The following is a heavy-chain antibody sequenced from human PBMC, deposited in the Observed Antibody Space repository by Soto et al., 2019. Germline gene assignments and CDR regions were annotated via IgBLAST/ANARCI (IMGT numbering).Heavy chain of an antibody. J-gene: IGHJ4*02. Sequence: GGSLRLSCAASVFTFSDYYMSWIRQAPGKGLEWVSYISSSGSTIYYADSVKGRFTISRDNAKNSLYLQMNSLRAEDTAVYYCASGGSNIVATIVDYWGQGTLVTVSS. CDR1: VFTFSDYY. CDR3: ASGGSNIVATIVDY. D-gene: IGHD5-12*01. V-gene: IGHV3-11*01. CDR2: ISSSGSTI.